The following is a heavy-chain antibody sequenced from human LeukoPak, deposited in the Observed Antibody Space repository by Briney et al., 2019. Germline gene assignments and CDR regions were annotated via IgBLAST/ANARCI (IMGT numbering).Heavy chain of an antibody. J-gene: IGHJ4*02. D-gene: IGHD3-10*01. CDR1: GFYFGGHA. CDR3: ARYHLGSYFRDPFDH. CDR2: ITYGSDTI. V-gene: IGHV3-48*04. Sequence: GGSLRLSCVASGFYFGGHAMHWLRQAPGKGLEWVAYITYGSDTIFYADSVKGRFTVSRDNAKNSLYLQMDSLRAEDTAVYYCARYHLGSYFRDPFDHRGQGTLVTVSS.